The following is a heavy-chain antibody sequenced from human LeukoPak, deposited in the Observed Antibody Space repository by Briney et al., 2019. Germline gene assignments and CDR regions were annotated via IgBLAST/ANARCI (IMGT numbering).Heavy chain of an antibody. CDR2: IYTSGST. D-gene: IGHD4-23*01. V-gene: IGHV4-4*07. Sequence: SETLSLTCTVSGGSISSYYWNWIRQPAGKGLEWIGRIYTSGSTNYNPSLKSRVTMSVDTSKNQFSLRLNSVTAADTARYYCARDEGNPDWFDSWGQGTLVTVSS. J-gene: IGHJ5*01. CDR3: ARDEGNPDWFDS. CDR1: GGSISSYY.